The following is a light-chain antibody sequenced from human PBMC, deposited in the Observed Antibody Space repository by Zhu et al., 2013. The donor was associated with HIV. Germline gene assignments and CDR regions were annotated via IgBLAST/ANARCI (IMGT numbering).Light chain of an antibody. CDR2: GAS. V-gene: IGKV3-20*01. J-gene: IGKJ2*01. Sequence: EIVLTQSPATLSVSPGERATLSCRASQSVNSKLAWYQQKPGQPPRLLIYGASSRATGIPDRFSGSGSGTYFTLTISRLEPEDFAVYYCQYSGSFGQGTKVEIK. CDR1: QSVNSK. CDR3: QYSGS.